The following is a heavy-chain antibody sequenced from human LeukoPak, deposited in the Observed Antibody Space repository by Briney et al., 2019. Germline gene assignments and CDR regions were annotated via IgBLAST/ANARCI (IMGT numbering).Heavy chain of an antibody. D-gene: IGHD3-22*01. CDR3: ASSYYYDSSGYTLDY. Sequence: GGSLRLSCAASGFTFSSYWMHWVRQAPGKGLVWVSRINSDGSSTSYADSVKGRFTISRDNAKNTLYLQMNSLRAEDTAVYYCASSYYYDSSGYTLDYWGQGTLVTVSS. CDR1: GFTFSSYW. V-gene: IGHV3-74*01. CDR2: INSDGSST. J-gene: IGHJ4*02.